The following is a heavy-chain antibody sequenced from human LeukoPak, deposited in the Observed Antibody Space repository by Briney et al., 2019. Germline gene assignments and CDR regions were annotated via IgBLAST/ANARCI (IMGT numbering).Heavy chain of an antibody. D-gene: IGHD2-2*01. J-gene: IGHJ6*02. V-gene: IGHV1-46*01. CDR1: EYTFTSYY. Sequence: ASVKVSCKASEYTFTSYYMHWVRQAPGQGLEWMGIINPSGGSTSYAQKFQGRVTMTRDTSTSTVYMELSSLRSEDTAVYYCARDLGDCSSTSCYLPGIYYGMDVWGQGTTVTVSS. CDR3: ARDLGDCSSTSCYLPGIYYGMDV. CDR2: INPSGGST.